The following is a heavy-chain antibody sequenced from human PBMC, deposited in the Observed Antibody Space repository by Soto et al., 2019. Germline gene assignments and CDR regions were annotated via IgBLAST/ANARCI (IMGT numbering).Heavy chain of an antibody. J-gene: IGHJ4*02. CDR1: GGSISSGGYY. V-gene: IGHV4-31*03. CDR3: ARDQGGYYDGSGYPRGFDY. Sequence: VLLQESGPGLVKPSQTLSLTYSVSGGSISSGGYYWSWIRQRPGKGLEWIGYFYYSGSTYYNPSLRTRVILSADTSKNQLSLKLISVTAADTAMYYCARDQGGYYDGSGYPRGFDYWGQGALVTVSS. CDR2: FYYSGST. D-gene: IGHD3-22*01.